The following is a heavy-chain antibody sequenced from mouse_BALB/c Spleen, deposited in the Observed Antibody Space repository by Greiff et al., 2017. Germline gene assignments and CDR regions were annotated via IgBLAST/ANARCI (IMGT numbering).Heavy chain of an antibody. D-gene: IGHD1-1*01. J-gene: IGHJ4*01. V-gene: IGHV5-12-2*01. Sequence: EVQGVESGGGLVQPGGSLKLSCAASGFTFSSYTMSWVRQTPEKRLEWVAYISNGGGSTYYPDTVKGRFTISRDNAKNTLYLQMSSLKSEDTAMYYCARHGVVATDYAMDYWGQGTSVTVSS. CDR2: ISNGGGST. CDR3: ARHGVVATDYAMDY. CDR1: GFTFSSYT.